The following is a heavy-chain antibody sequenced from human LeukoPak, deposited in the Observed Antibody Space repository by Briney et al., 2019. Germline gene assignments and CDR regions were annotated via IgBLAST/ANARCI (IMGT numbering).Heavy chain of an antibody. Sequence: SETLSLTCTVSGDSLSSHYWTWIRQPPGKGLEGIGYISYIGSTNYNPSLKSRVTISIDTSKNQFSLKLSSVTAADTAVYYCARDLVTVTKGFDIWGQGTMVSVSS. CDR3: ARDLVTVTKGFDI. J-gene: IGHJ3*02. V-gene: IGHV4-59*11. CDR1: GDSLSSHY. CDR2: ISYIGST. D-gene: IGHD4-17*01.